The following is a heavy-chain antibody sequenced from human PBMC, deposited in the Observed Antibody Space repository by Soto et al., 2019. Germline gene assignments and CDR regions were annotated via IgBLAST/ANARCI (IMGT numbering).Heavy chain of an antibody. CDR1: GGSISSGNYY. D-gene: IGHD3-10*01. CDR3: ARQGFGPLHGLVDV. J-gene: IGHJ6*02. Sequence: PSETLSLTCTVSGGSISSGNYYWSWIRQPPGKGLEWIGYVHHSWGSSYNPSLQSRVAISLDTSKSQFSLKVTSVTATDTAVYYCARQGFGPLHGLVDVWGQGTTVTVSS. V-gene: IGHV4-61*01. CDR2: VHHSWGS.